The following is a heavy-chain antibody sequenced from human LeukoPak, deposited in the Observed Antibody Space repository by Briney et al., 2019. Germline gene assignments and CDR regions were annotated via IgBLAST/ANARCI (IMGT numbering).Heavy chain of an antibody. CDR2: IKSKTDGGTT. CDR3: ARDVTDNWNDDGAADY. Sequence: KSGGSLRLSCAASGFTFSNAWMSWVRQAPGKGLEWVGRIKSKTDGGTTDYAAPVKGRFTISRDDSKNTLYLQMNSLRAEDTAVYYCARDVTDNWNDDGAADYWGQGTLVTVSS. D-gene: IGHD1-1*01. V-gene: IGHV3-15*01. CDR1: GFTFSNAW. J-gene: IGHJ4*02.